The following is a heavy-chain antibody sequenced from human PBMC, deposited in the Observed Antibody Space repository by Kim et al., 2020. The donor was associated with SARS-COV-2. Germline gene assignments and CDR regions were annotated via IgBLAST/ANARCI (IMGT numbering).Heavy chain of an antibody. D-gene: IGHD3-10*01. J-gene: IGHJ4*02. CDR3: AKRFYGSGNYYFDY. V-gene: IGHV3-23*01. Sequence: ADIVKGRFTSYRDNSKNTMYLQMNSLRVDDTAVYYCAKRFYGSGNYYFDYWGQGTLVTVSS.